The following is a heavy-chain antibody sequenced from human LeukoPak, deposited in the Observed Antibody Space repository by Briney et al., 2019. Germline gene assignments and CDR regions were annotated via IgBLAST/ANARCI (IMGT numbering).Heavy chain of an antibody. CDR1: GFTFSKYS. CDR3: ASLHDIVVIPDATIDY. D-gene: IGHD2-2*01. CDR2: ISSSGSDI. Sequence: GGSLRLPCAASGFTFSKYSMNWVRQAPGKGLEWVSCISSSGSDIYYADSVKGRFTVSRDNGNNLLYLQMNSLRADDTAVYYCASLHDIVVIPDATIDYWGQGTLVTVSS. J-gene: IGHJ4*02. V-gene: IGHV3-21*01.